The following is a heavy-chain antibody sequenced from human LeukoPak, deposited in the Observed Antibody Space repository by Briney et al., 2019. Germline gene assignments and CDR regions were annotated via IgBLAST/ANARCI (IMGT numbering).Heavy chain of an antibody. J-gene: IGHJ5*02. Sequence: GGSLRLSCAASGFTFSSYAMSWVRQAPGKGLEWVSAISCSGGSTYYADSVKGRFTISRDNSKNTLYLQMNSLRAEDTAVYYCAKAPGYCSGGSCYSHPRNWFDPWGQGTLVTVSS. D-gene: IGHD2-15*01. CDR2: ISCSGGST. CDR1: GFTFSSYA. V-gene: IGHV3-23*01. CDR3: AKAPGYCSGGSCYSHPRNWFDP.